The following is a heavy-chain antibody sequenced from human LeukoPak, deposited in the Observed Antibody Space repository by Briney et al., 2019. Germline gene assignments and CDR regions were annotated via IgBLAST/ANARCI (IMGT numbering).Heavy chain of an antibody. CDR1: GGTFSSYA. J-gene: IGHJ4*02. CDR3: ARVYCGGDCLYWYFDY. Sequence: GASVKVSCKASGGTFSSYAISWVRQAPGQGLEWMGGIIPIFGTANYAQKFQGRVTITADESTSTAYMELSSLRSEDTAVYYCARVYCGGDCLYWYFDYWGQGTLVTVSS. V-gene: IGHV1-69*13. D-gene: IGHD2-21*02. CDR2: IIPIFGTA.